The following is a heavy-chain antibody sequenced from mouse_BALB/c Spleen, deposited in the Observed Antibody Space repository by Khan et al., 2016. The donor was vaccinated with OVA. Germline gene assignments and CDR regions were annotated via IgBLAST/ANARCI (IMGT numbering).Heavy chain of an antibody. CDR3: TRVITTTTGDYYAMDY. CDR1: GFIFSSYG. V-gene: IGHV5-6*01. J-gene: IGHJ4*01. D-gene: IGHD1-2*01. Sequence: EVQLQESGGDLVNPGGSLKLSCAASGFIFSSYGMSWVRQTPDKRLEWVATISSGGTYTYSPDSVKGRFTISRDNAKNTLSLQMSILKSEDTAMYYCTRVITTTTGDYYAMDYWGQGTSVTVSS. CDR2: ISSGGTYT.